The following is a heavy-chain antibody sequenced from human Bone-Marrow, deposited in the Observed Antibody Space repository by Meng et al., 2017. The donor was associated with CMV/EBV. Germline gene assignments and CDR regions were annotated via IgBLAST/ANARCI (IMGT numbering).Heavy chain of an antibody. V-gene: IGHV4-39*01. CDR2: IYYSGST. CDR3: ARRGVEVNFDC. D-gene: IGHD5-24*01. CDR1: GGSISSSSYY. J-gene: IGHJ4*02. Sequence: SETLSLTCTVSGGSISSSSYYWGWIRRPPGKGLEWIGSIYYSGSTYYNPSLKSRVTISVDTSKNQFSLKLSSVTAADTAVYYCARRGVEVNFDCWGQGTLVTVSS.